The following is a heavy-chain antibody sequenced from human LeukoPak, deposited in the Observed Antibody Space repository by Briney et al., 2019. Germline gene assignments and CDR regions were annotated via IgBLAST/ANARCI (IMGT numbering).Heavy chain of an antibody. CDR3: AKEDSGSYNF. CDR1: GFTFSSYW. CDR2: ISGSGTYR. D-gene: IGHD1-26*01. Sequence: GGSLRLSCAASGFTFSSYWMSWVRQAPGKGLEWVSGISGSGTYRYYADSVKGRLTIHRDNSKNMMYLQINSLRAEDMAKYYCAKEDSGSYNFWGRGTRVTVSS. V-gene: IGHV3-23*01. J-gene: IGHJ4*02.